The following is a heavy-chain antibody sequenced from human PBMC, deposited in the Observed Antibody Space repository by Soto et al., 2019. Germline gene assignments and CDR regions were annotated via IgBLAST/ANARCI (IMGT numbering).Heavy chain of an antibody. CDR2: IYWDDDK. J-gene: IGHJ4*02. D-gene: IGHD2-15*01. CDR1: WFSLSTSGVG. Sequence: QITLKESGPTLVKPTQTLTLTCTFSWFSLSTSGVGVGWIRQPPGKALEWLALIYWDDDKRYSPSLKSRLTNTKDTSKNHVVLTMTHMDPVDTATYYCAHRRSYCSGGSCYSAFDYWGQGTLVTLSS. V-gene: IGHV2-5*02. CDR3: AHRRSYCSGGSCYSAFDY.